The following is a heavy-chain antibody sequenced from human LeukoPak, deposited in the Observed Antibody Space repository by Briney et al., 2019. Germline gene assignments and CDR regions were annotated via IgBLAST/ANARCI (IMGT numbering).Heavy chain of an antibody. CDR3: AKVRSTFGGVIVPIDY. J-gene: IGHJ4*02. Sequence: GGSLRLSCAASGFTFSSYAMSWVRQAPGKGLEWVSAISGSGGSTYYADSVKGRFTISRDNSKNTLYLQMNSLRAEDTAVYYCAKVRSTFGGVIVPIDYWGQGTLVTVSS. D-gene: IGHD3-16*02. V-gene: IGHV3-23*01. CDR2: ISGSGGST. CDR1: GFTFSSYA.